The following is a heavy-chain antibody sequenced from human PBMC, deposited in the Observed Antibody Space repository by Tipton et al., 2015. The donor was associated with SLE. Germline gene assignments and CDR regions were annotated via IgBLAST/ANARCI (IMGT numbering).Heavy chain of an antibody. CDR2: IYYSGST. V-gene: IGHV4-4*02. CDR3: AREGYSGYARRLLWFDP. D-gene: IGHD5-12*01. J-gene: IGHJ5*02. Sequence: TLSLTCAVSGGSTSSSNWWSWIRQPPGKGLEWIGYIYYSGSTYYNPSLKSRVTISVDRSSNQFSLKLSSVTAADTAVYYCAREGYSGYARRLLWFDPWGQGTLVTVSS. CDR1: GGSTSSSNW.